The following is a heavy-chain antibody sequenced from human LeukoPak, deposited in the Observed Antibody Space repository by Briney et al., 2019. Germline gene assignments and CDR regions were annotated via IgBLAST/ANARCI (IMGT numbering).Heavy chain of an antibody. J-gene: IGHJ4*02. CDR3: ATVVGATTDVFDY. CDR1: GYTLTNYY. Sequence: ASVKVSCKASGYTLTNYYMHWVRQAPGQGLEWMGGFDPEDGETIYAQKFQGRVTITEDTSTDTAYMELSSLRSEDTAVYYCATVVGATTDVFDYWGQGTLVTVSS. CDR2: FDPEDGET. D-gene: IGHD1-26*01. V-gene: IGHV1-24*01.